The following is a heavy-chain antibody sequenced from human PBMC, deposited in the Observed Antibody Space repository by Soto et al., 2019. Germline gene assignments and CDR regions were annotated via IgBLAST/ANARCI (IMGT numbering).Heavy chain of an antibody. CDR3: AKGLNWFDP. J-gene: IGHJ5*02. CDR1: GFTFSSYA. Sequence: GGSLRLPCAASGFTFSSYAMSWVRQAPGKGLEWVSGISGSDYSTYYGDSVKGRFTTSRDNSKNTLYLQMNTLRAEDTAVYYCAKGLNWFDPWGQGTLVTVSS. V-gene: IGHV3-23*01. CDR2: ISGSDYST.